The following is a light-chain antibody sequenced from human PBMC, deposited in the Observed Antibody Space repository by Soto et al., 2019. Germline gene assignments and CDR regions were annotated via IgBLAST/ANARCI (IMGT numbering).Light chain of an antibody. Sequence: QSALTQPASVSGSPGQSITISCTGTSSDVGGHNFVSWYQQHPGRAPKLMIYDVRNRPSGVSNRFSGSKSANTASLVISGLPAEDEADYYCSSYSSSDTLVFGGGTKLTVL. CDR1: SSDVGGHNF. CDR3: SSYSSSDTLV. J-gene: IGLJ2*01. V-gene: IGLV2-14*03. CDR2: DVR.